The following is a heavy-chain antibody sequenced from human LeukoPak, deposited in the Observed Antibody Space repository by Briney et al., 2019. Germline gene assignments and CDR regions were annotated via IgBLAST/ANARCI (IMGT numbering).Heavy chain of an antibody. CDR1: GGTFSSYA. CDR2: IIPIFGTA. Sequence: SVKVSCKASGGTFSSYAISWVRQAPGQGLEWMGGIIPIFGTANYAQKFQGRVTITTDESTSTAYMERSSLRSEDTAVYYCARDGDTAMVTGYYYMDVWGKGTTVTVSS. D-gene: IGHD5-18*01. CDR3: ARDGDTAMVTGYYYMDV. V-gene: IGHV1-69*05. J-gene: IGHJ6*03.